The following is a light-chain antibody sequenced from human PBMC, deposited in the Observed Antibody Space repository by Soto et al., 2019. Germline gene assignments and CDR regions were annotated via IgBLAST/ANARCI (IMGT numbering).Light chain of an antibody. V-gene: IGLV2-8*01. J-gene: IGLJ1*01. Sequence: QSALTQPPSASGSPGQSVTISCTGTSSDVGVYDYVSWYQQHPGKAPKLMIYEINKRPSGVPDRFSGSKSGNTASLTVSGLQAEDEADYYCSSFAGSNNFPYVFGAGTKAPS. CDR1: SSDVGVYDY. CDR3: SSFAGSNNFPYV. CDR2: EIN.